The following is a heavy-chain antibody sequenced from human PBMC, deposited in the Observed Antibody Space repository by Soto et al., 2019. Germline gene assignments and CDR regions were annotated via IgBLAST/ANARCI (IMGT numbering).Heavy chain of an antibody. J-gene: IGHJ5*02. CDR2: IYPVESDA. V-gene: IGHV5-51*01. D-gene: IGHD2-15*01. CDR3: VRHGRSGGSSYTGWFDP. Sequence: PGESLKISCQASGYTFTNYWIGWVRQMPGKGLELMGIIYPVESDARYSPSFQGQVIIPADKSITTVYLQWSSLRASDSAIYYCVRHGRSGGSSYTGWFDPWGQGTLVTVSS. CDR1: GYTFTNYW.